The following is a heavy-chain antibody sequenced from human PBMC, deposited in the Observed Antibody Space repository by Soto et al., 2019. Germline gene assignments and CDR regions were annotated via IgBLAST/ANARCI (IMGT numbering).Heavy chain of an antibody. CDR3: AREWLRSQGESYCYGMDV. CDR2: IWYDGSNK. Sequence: QVQLVESGGGVVQPGRSLRLSCAASGFTFSSYGMHWVRQAPGKGLEWVAVIWYDGSNKYYADSVKGRFTISRDNSKNTLYLQMKRLRAEDTAVYYCAREWLRSQGESYCYGMDVWGQGTTVTVSS. CDR1: GFTFSSYG. V-gene: IGHV3-33*01. D-gene: IGHD5-12*01. J-gene: IGHJ6*02.